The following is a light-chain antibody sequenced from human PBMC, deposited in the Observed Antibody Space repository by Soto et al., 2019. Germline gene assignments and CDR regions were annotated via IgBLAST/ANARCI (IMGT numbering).Light chain of an antibody. CDR2: AAS. CDR3: QHYSGWPPV. Sequence: DRVTITCRASQSISRDLNWYQQKPGKAPNLLIYAASTLESGVPSRFSGSGSGTDFTLTISNLQSEDFALYYCQHYSGWPPVFGQGTKVDI. CDR1: QSISRD. V-gene: IGKV1-39*01. J-gene: IGKJ2*01.